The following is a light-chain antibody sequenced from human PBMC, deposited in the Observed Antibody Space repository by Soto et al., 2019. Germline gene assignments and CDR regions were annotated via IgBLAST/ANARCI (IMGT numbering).Light chain of an antibody. Sequence: EIVLTQSPGTLSLSPGDGATLSCRASQSVNNNYLAWYQQRPGQAPRLLIYDASTRATGIPDRFTGSGSGTDFTLTISRLEPEDFAVYYCQQYGTSRWTFGQGTKVEI. V-gene: IGKV3-20*01. CDR3: QQYGTSRWT. J-gene: IGKJ1*01. CDR1: QSVNNNY. CDR2: DAS.